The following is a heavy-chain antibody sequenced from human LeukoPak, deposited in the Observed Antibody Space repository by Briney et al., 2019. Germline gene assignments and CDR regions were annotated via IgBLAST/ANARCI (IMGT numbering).Heavy chain of an antibody. V-gene: IGHV3-23*01. J-gene: IGHJ4*02. D-gene: IGHD6-13*01. CDR2: ISGSGGST. CDR3: AKTQPSSSWRGSFDY. Sequence: PGGSLRLSCAASEFTFSRYWMSWVRQAPGKGLEWVSAISGSGGSTYYADSVKGRFTISRDNSKNTLYLQMNSLRAEDTAVYYCAKTQPSSSWRGSFDYWGQGTLVTVSS. CDR1: EFTFSRYW.